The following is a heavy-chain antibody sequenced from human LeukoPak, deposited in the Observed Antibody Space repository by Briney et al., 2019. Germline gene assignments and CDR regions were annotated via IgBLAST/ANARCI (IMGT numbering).Heavy chain of an antibody. CDR2: VSYDGINK. J-gene: IGHJ4*02. CDR3: RGTYYDRSAFFDL. Sequence: GRSLRLSCAASGFTFSDFAMHWVRQAPGKGLEWVAVVSYDGINKYYADSVRGRVSISRDNSKNTLYLQMNSLRPEDTAVYFCRGTYYDRSAFFDLWGRGTLVTVSS. CDR1: GFTFSDFA. V-gene: IGHV3-30*04. D-gene: IGHD3-22*01.